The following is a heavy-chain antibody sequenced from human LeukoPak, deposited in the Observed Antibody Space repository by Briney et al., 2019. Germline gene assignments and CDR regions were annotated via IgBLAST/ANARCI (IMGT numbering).Heavy chain of an antibody. CDR2: IKQDGSEK. J-gene: IGHJ4*02. Sequence: GGSLRLSCAASGFTFSSYWVSWVRQAPGKGLEWVANIKQDGSEKYYVDSVKGRFTISRDNAKNSLYLQMNSLRAEDTAVYYCARDRRTPDKTDYWGQGTLVTVSS. D-gene: IGHD3-9*01. CDR1: GFTFSSYW. V-gene: IGHV3-7*01. CDR3: ARDRRTPDKTDY.